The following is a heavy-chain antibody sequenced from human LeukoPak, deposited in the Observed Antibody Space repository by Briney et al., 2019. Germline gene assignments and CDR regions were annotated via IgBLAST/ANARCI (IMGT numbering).Heavy chain of an antibody. J-gene: IGHJ4*02. Sequence: PSETLSLTCTVSGGSISSYYWSWIRQPPGKGLEWIGYIYYTGSTNSNPSLKSRVTISVDTSKNQFSLRLTPVTAADTAVYYCARGYYYDYSGPDFDYWGQGTLVTVSS. V-gene: IGHV4-59*01. CDR1: GGSISSYY. CDR2: IYYTGST. CDR3: ARGYYYDYSGPDFDY. D-gene: IGHD3-22*01.